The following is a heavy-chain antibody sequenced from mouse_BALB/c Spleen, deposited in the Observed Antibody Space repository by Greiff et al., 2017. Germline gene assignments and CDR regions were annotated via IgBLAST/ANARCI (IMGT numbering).Heavy chain of an antibody. CDR3: ARDPSPLYYYGSSVGYFDV. CDR2: IRNKANGYTT. D-gene: IGHD1-1*01. V-gene: IGHV7-3*02. J-gene: IGHJ1*01. Sequence: EVKLVESGGGLVQPGGSLRLSCATSGFTFTDYYMSWVRQPPGKALEWLGFIRNKANGYTTEYSASVKGRFTISRDNSQSILYLQMNTLRAEDSATYYCARDPSPLYYYGSSVGYFDVWGAGTTVTVSS. CDR1: GFTFTDYY.